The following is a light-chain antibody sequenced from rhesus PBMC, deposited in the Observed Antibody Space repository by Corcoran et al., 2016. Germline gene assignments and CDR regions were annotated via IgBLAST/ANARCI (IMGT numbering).Light chain of an antibody. CDR1: QGISSS. Sequence: DIQMTQSPSSLSASVGDRVTITCRASQGISSSLNWYQKKPGKAPKVLIYNANRLESWVPSRFSGSGSGTECTLSISSLHPEDVATYYCQQDNSLPPNFGGGTKVEIK. V-gene: IGKV1-32*05. J-gene: IGKJ4*01. CDR3: QQDNSLPPN. CDR2: NAN.